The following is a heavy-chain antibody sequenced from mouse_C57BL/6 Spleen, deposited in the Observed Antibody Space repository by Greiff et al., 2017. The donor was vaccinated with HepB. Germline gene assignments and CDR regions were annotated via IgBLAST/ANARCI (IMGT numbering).Heavy chain of an antibody. CDR2: ISDGGSYT. CDR3: ARDNDYDGEYYFDY. J-gene: IGHJ2*01. V-gene: IGHV5-4*01. D-gene: IGHD2-4*01. CDR1: GFTFSSYA. Sequence: EVQGVESGGGLVKPGGSLKLSCAASGFTFSSYAMSWVRQTPEKRLEWVATISDGGSYTYYPDNVKGRFTISRDNAKNNLYLQMSHLKSEDTAMYYCARDNDYDGEYYFDYWGQGTTLTVSS.